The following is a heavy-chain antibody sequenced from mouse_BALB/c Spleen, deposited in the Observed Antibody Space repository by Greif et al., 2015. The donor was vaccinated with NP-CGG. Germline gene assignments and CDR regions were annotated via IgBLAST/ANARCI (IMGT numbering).Heavy chain of an antibody. D-gene: IGHD1-1*02. CDR3: ARDNGYFDY. V-gene: IGHV7-3*02. Sequence: EVMLVESGGGLVQPGGSLRLSCATSGFTFTDYYMSWVRQPPGKALEWLGFIRNKANGYTTEYSASVKGRFTISRDNSQSILYLQMNTLRAEGSATYYCARDNGYFDYWGQGTTLTVSS. J-gene: IGHJ2*01. CDR2: IRNKANGYTT. CDR1: GFTFTDYY.